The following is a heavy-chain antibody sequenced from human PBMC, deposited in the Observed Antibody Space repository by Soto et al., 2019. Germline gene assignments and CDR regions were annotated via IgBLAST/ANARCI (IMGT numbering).Heavy chain of an antibody. V-gene: IGHV1-18*04. CDR2: ISAYNGNT. Sequence: QVQLVQSGAEVKKPGASVKVSCKASGYTFTSYGISWVRQAPGQGLEWMGWISAYNGNTNYAQKRQGRVTMTTDTSTSTAYMELRSLRSDDTAVYYCARDSAETYYDFWSGYYTYYYYYGMDVWGQGTTVTVSS. J-gene: IGHJ6*02. D-gene: IGHD3-3*01. CDR1: GYTFTSYG. CDR3: ARDSAETYYDFWSGYYTYYYYYGMDV.